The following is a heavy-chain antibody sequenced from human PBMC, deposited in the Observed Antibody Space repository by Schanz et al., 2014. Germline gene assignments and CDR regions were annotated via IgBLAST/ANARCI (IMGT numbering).Heavy chain of an antibody. CDR2: IWYDGSNK. CDR3: ARDTSYGMDV. Sequence: QVQMVESGGGVVQPGRPLRLSCAASGFIFSSYGLHWVRQAPGKGLEWVAFIWYDGSNKYYADSVKGRFTISRDNSKNTLYLQMNSLRVEDTAVYCGARDTSYGMDVWGQGTTVTVSS. J-gene: IGHJ6*02. CDR1: GFIFSSYG. V-gene: IGHV3-33*01.